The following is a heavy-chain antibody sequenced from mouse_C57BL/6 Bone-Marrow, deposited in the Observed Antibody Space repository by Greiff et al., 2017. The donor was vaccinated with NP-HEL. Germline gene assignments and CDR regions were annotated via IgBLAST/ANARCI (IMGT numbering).Heavy chain of an antibody. CDR2: IDPSDSYT. J-gene: IGHJ3*01. D-gene: IGHD4-1*01. CDR1: GYTFTSYW. V-gene: IGHV1-59*01. Sequence: QVQLQQPGAELVRPGTSVKLSCKASGYTFTSYWMHWVKQRPGQGLEWIGVIDPSDSYTNYNQKFKGKATLTVDTSSSTAYMQLSSLTSEDSAVYYCARTLANWDPSWFAYWGQGTLVTVSA. CDR3: ARTLANWDPSWFAY.